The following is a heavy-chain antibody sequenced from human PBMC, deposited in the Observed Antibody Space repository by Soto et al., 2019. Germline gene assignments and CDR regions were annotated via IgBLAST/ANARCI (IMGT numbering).Heavy chain of an antibody. CDR1: GGSFSGYY. D-gene: IGHD2-15*01. Sequence: SETLSLTCXVYGGSFSGYYWTWIRQPPGTGLEWIGEINHSGSTDYNPSLKSRVTISVDTSKNQFSLTLTSVTAADTAVYYCARQCRGVTCHWFVPWGQGTLVTVSS. J-gene: IGHJ5*02. V-gene: IGHV4-34*01. CDR3: ARQCRGVTCHWFVP. CDR2: INHSGST.